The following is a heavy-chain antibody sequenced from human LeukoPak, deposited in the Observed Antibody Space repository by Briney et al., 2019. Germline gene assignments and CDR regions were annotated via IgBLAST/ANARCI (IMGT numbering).Heavy chain of an antibody. J-gene: IGHJ6*02. V-gene: IGHV3-23*01. D-gene: IGHD2-2*01. CDR3: AKNGWGIRYADV. CDR2: ISGSGDST. Sequence: GGSLRLSCAASGFTFSSYAVSWVRQAPGKGLEWVSAISGSGDSTYYADSVKGRFTTSRDNSKNTLYLQMNSLRAEDTAVYYCAKNGWGIRYADVWGQGTTVTASS. CDR1: GFTFSSYA.